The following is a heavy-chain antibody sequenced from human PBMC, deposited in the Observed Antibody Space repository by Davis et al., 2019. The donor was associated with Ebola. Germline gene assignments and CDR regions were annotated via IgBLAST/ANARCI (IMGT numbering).Heavy chain of an antibody. J-gene: IGHJ3*02. CDR1: GGSFSGYY. D-gene: IGHD6-13*01. V-gene: IGHV4-59*01. CDR2: IYYSGST. Sequence: SETLSLTCAVYGGSFSGYYWSWIRQPPGKGLEWIGYIYYSGSTNYNPSLKSRVTISVDTSKNQFSLKLSSVTAADTAVYYCARGRGRYSAFDIWGQGTMVTVSS. CDR3: ARGRGRYSAFDI.